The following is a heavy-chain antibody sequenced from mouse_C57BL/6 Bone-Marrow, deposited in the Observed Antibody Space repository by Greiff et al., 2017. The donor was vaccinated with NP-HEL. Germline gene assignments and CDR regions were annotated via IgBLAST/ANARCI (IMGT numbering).Heavy chain of an antibody. Sequence: VQLQQSGAELVRPGTSVTVSCKASGYAFTNYLLEWVKQRPGQGLEWIGVINPGSGGTTYNEKFKGKATLTADKSSSTAYMQLSSLTSEDSAVYFCAREGNYWYFDVWGTGTTVTVSS. CDR1: GYAFTNYL. CDR3: AREGNYWYFDV. V-gene: IGHV1-54*01. D-gene: IGHD2-1*01. CDR2: INPGSGGT. J-gene: IGHJ1*03.